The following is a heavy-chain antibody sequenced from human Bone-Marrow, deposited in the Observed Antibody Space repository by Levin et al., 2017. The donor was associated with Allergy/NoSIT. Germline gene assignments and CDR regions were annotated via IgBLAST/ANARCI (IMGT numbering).Heavy chain of an antibody. CDR1: GGSFSGYF. J-gene: IGHJ4*02. D-gene: IGHD2-2*01. Sequence: LSQTLSLTCAVSGGSFSGYFWSWIRQSPEKGLEWIGEIIHTGGINYNPSLKSRAIVSADTSKNHFSLSLTSVTAADTGVYYCARGLLASWHIDSWGQGTQVIVSS. V-gene: IGHV4-34*12. CDR2: IIHTGGI. CDR3: ARGLLASWHIDS.